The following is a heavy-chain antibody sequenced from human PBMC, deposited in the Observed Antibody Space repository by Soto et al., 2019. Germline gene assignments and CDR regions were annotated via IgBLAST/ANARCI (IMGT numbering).Heavy chain of an antibody. Sequence: PSHTLSLSCAISGYSVSSNSAAWNWIRQSPSRGLEWLGRTYYRSKWSNDYAVSVESPITIKTDKSKNKFSLHLNSVTPEDTAVYYCARYNRPLGQNALDILGQGTMVTVSS. CDR1: GYSVSSNSAA. V-gene: IGHV6-1*01. J-gene: IGHJ3*02. D-gene: IGHD1-20*01. CDR2: TYYRSKWSN. CDR3: ARYNRPLGQNALDI.